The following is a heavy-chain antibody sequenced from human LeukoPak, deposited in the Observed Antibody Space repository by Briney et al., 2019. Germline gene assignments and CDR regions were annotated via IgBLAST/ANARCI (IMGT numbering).Heavy chain of an antibody. J-gene: IGHJ4*02. Sequence: QPGRSLRLSCAASGFTFSSYEMNWVRQAPGKGLEWVSYISSSGSTIYYADSVKGRFTISRDNAKNSLYLQMNSLRAEDTAVYYCARGLDIVVAPAANTFDYWGQGTLVTVSS. V-gene: IGHV3-48*03. CDR2: ISSSGSTI. CDR3: ARGLDIVVAPAANTFDY. D-gene: IGHD2-2*01. CDR1: GFTFSSYE.